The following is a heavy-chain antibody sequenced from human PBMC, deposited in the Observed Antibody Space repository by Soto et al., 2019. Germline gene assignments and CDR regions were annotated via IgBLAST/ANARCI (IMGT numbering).Heavy chain of an antibody. CDR2: IYYSGST. CDR1: GGSVSSGSYY. V-gene: IGHV4-61*01. Sequence: PSETLSLTCTVSGGSVSSGSYYWSWIRQPPGKGLEWIGYIYYSGSTNYNPSLKSRVTISVDTSKNQFSLKLSSVTAADTAVYYCARDRARRPPDSYGMDVWGQGTTVTVSS. CDR3: ARDRARRPPDSYGMDV. J-gene: IGHJ6*02. D-gene: IGHD1-1*01.